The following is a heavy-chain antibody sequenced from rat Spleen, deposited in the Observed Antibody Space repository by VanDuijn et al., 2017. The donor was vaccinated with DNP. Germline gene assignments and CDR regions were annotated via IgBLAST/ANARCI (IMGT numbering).Heavy chain of an antibody. CDR3: ARHEATEGIDFDY. Sequence: EVLLVESDGGLVQPGRSLKLSCAASGFTFSDYNMAWVRQAPKKGLEWVATISYDGTSTYYRDSVKGRFTISRDNAKSTLYLQMDSLRSEDTATYYCARHEATEGIDFDYWGQGVMVTVSS. CDR1: GFTFSDYN. V-gene: IGHV5-7*01. D-gene: IGHD1-11*01. J-gene: IGHJ2*01. CDR2: ISYDGTST.